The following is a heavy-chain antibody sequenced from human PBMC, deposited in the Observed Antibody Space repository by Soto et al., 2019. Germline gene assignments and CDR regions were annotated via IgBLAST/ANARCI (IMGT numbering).Heavy chain of an antibody. V-gene: IGHV1-18*01. J-gene: IGHJ6*02. CDR3: ARVGDCSSTSCRYYYYYGMDV. CDR2: ISAYNGNT. Sequence: ASAQVSSTASCCTFTNYCIIWLRQAPGQRLEWMGWISAYNGNTNYAQKLQGRVTMTTDTSTSTAYMELRSLRADDTAVYYCARVGDCSSTSCRYYYYYGMDVWGQGTTVTVSS. D-gene: IGHD2-2*01. CDR1: CCTFTNYC.